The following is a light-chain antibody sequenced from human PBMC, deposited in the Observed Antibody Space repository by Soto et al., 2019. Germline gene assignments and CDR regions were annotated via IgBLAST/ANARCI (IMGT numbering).Light chain of an antibody. CDR1: NIGSKT. CDR2: RDS. Sequence: SYELTQPLSVSVALGQTARITCGGNNIGSKTVHWYQQKPGQAPVLVIYRDSNRPSGIPERFSGSNPGNTATLTISRAQAGDEADYYCQVWDSSTGVVFGGGTKLTVL. CDR3: QVWDSSTGVV. J-gene: IGLJ2*01. V-gene: IGLV3-9*01.